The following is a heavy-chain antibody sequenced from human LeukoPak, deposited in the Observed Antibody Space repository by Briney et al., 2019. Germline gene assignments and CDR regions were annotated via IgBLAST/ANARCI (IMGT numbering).Heavy chain of an antibody. Sequence: GSSVKVSCKASGGTFSSYAISWVRQAPGQGLEWMGWINPNSGGTNYAQKFQGRVTMTRDTSISTAYMELSRLRSDDTAVYYCARSYLRATADFDYWGQGTLVTVSS. D-gene: IGHD1-1*01. J-gene: IGHJ4*02. CDR2: INPNSGGT. CDR1: GGTFSSYA. CDR3: ARSYLRATADFDY. V-gene: IGHV1-2*02.